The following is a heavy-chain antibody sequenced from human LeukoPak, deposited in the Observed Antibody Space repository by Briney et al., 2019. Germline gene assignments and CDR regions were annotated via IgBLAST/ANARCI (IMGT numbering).Heavy chain of an antibody. D-gene: IGHD3-22*01. CDR1: GFTFSSYS. J-gene: IGHJ4*02. CDR3: ARAGYYYDSSGPIGYNDY. CDR2: ISSSSGYI. Sequence: KSGGSLRLSCAASGFTFSSYSMNWVRQAPGKGLEWVSSISSSSGYIYCADSVKGRFTISRDNAKNSLYLQMNSLRAEDTAVYYCARAGYYYDSSGPIGYNDYWGQGTLVTVSS. V-gene: IGHV3-21*01.